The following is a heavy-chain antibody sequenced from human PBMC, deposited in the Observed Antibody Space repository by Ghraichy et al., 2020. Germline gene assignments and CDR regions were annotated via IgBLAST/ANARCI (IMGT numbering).Heavy chain of an antibody. CDR2: IYYSGNT. CDR1: GGSISDYY. D-gene: IGHD3-16*01. J-gene: IGHJ4*02. V-gene: IGHV4-59*01. CDR3: ARGLDNNGFYEPFGY. Sequence: SETLSLTCTVSGGSISDYYWSWIRQPPGKGLEWIGYIYYSGNTNYNPSLKSRVTISLDTSKNQSSLMLISVTAADTAVYYCARGLDNNGFYEPFGYWGQGILVTVSS.